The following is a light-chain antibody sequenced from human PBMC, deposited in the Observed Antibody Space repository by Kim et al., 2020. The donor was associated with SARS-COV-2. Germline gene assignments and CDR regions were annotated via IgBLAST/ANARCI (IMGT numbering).Light chain of an antibody. CDR3: QHYIRFPYT. CDR2: LAS. CDR1: QTISTW. V-gene: IGKV1-5*03. J-gene: IGKJ2*01. Sequence: ASVGDRFTITCRASQTISTWLAWYQQKPGKAPKLLLYLASTLESGVPSRFSGSGSGTEFTLTIDSLQPDDFATYYCQHYIRFPYTFGQGTKLEI.